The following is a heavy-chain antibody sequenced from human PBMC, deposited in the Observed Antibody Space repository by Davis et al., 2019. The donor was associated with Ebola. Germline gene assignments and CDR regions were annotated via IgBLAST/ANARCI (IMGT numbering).Heavy chain of an antibody. CDR1: GGSISSYY. J-gene: IGHJ4*02. Sequence: PSETLSPTCTVPGGSISSYYWSWIRQPAGKGLEWIGRIYTSGSTNYNPSLKSRVTMSLDTSKNQLSLKLSSVTAADTAVYYCARVSSGWGDFDYWGQGTLVTVSS. V-gene: IGHV4-4*07. CDR3: ARVSSGWGDFDY. CDR2: IYTSGST. D-gene: IGHD6-19*01.